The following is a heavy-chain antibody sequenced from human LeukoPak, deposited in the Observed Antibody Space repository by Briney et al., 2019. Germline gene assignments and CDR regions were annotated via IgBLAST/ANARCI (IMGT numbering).Heavy chain of an antibody. CDR1: GFTFSSYS. V-gene: IGHV3-21*01. CDR2: ISRSSSYI. J-gene: IGHJ6*03. D-gene: IGHD3-10*01. CDR3: ARWAKLWFGELFERLGDYYYYYMDV. Sequence: GGSLRLSCAASGFTFSSYSMNWVRQAPGKGLEWVSSISRSSSYIYYGDSVKGRFTISRDNAKNSLYLQMNSLRAEDTAVYYCARWAKLWFGELFERLGDYYYYYMDVWGKGTTVTVSS.